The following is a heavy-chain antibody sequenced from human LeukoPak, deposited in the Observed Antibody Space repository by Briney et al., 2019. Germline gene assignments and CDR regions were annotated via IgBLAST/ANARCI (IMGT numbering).Heavy chain of an antibody. CDR3: AMEYDSSGYAFDY. D-gene: IGHD3-22*01. V-gene: IGHV4-34*01. CDR2: INHSGST. Sequence: PSETLSLTCTVSGGSISSYYWSWIRQPPGKGLEWIGEINHSGSTNYNPSLKSRVTISVDTSKNQFSLKLSSVTAADTAVYYCAMEYDSSGYAFDYWGQGTLVTVSS. J-gene: IGHJ4*02. CDR1: GGSISSYY.